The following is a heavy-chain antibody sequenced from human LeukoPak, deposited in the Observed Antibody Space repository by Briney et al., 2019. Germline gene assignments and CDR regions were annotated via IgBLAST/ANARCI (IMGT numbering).Heavy chain of an antibody. J-gene: IGHJ4*02. CDR1: GFTVSSNY. Sequence: PGGSLGLSCAASGFTVSSNYMSWVRQAPGKGLEWVSVIYSGGSTYYADSVKGRFTISRDNSKNTLYLQMNSLRAEDTAVYYCARDFGEDDYWGQGTLVTVSS. CDR3: ARDFGEDDY. D-gene: IGHD3-10*01. V-gene: IGHV3-53*01. CDR2: IYSGGST.